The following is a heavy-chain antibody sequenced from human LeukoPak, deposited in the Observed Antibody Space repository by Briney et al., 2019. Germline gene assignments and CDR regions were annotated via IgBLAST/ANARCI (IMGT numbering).Heavy chain of an antibody. CDR3: ARDGDYSSSWYFDY. J-gene: IGHJ4*02. V-gene: IGHV3-30*01. D-gene: IGHD6-13*01. CDR2: ISYDGSNK. CDR1: GFTFSSYA. Sequence: QSGGSLRRSCAASGFTFSSYAMHWVRQAPGKGLEWVAVISYDGSNKYYADSVKGRFTISRDNSKNTLYLQMNSLRAEDTAVYYCARDGDYSSSWYFDYWGQGTLATVSS.